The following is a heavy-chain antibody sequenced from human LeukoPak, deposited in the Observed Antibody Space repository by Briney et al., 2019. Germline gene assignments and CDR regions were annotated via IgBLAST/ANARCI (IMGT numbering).Heavy chain of an antibody. CDR3: AREDSSSWYIYWLRWFDP. CDR2: IKQDGSEK. J-gene: IGHJ5*02. Sequence: GGSLRLSCAASGFTFSSYWMSWVRQAPGKGLEWVANIKQDGSEKYYVDSVKGRFTISRDNAKNSLYLQMNSLRAEDTAVYYRAREDSSSWYIYWLRWFDPWGQGTLVTVSS. D-gene: IGHD6-13*01. V-gene: IGHV3-7*01. CDR1: GFTFSSYW.